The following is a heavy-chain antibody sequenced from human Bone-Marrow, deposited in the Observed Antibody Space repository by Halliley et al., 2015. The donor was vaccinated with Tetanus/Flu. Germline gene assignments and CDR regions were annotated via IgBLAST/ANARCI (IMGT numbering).Heavy chain of an antibody. D-gene: IGHD3-16*01. Sequence: IYYSDSVKGRFTISRDNAKNSISLQLNSLRDEDTAVYYCARDSAFPENMRNIMAHEALDVWGQGTMVTVSS. CDR2: I. CDR3: ARDSAFPENMRNIMAHEALDV. J-gene: IGHJ3*01. V-gene: IGHV3-21*01.